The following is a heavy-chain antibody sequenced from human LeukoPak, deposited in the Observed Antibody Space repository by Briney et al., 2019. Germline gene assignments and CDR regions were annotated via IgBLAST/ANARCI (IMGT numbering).Heavy chain of an antibody. V-gene: IGHV1-2*02. Sequence: ASVKVSCKASGYTFTGYYMHWVRQAPGQGLEWMGWINPNSGGTNYAQKFQGRVTMTRDTSISTAYMELSRLRSDDTAVYYCARVAPGWYDIMTGYFGAVPTNPNWFDPWGQGTLVTVSS. D-gene: IGHD3-9*01. CDR2: INPNSGGT. CDR1: GYTFTGYY. J-gene: IGHJ5*02. CDR3: ARVAPGWYDIMTGYFGAVPTNPNWFDP.